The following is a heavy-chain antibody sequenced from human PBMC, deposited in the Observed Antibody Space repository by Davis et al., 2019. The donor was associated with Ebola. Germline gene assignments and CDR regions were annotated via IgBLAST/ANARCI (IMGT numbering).Heavy chain of an antibody. Sequence: PGGSLRLSRAASGFTFSSYAMSWVRQAPGKGLEWVSGISGSGGSTYYADSVKGRFTISRDNSKNTLYLQMNSLRAEDTAVYYCAKGGLRFLEWLLYYYYYMDVWGKGTTVTVSS. CDR3: AKGGLRFLEWLLYYYYYMDV. CDR1: GFTFSSYA. CDR2: ISGSGGST. J-gene: IGHJ6*03. D-gene: IGHD3-3*01. V-gene: IGHV3-23*01.